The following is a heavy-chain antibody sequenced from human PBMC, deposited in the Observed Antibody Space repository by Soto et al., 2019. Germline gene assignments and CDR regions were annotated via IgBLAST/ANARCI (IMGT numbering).Heavy chain of an antibody. Sequence: SETLSLTCAVSGGSISSYGEFWSWNREPTGKGLECNSYIHHSGSTNYNPTLKSRLTMSMGRSKYQVSLKLSSVTAADTAVYYCARGHGVLNYFDYWAQGTLVTVSS. CDR2: IHHSGST. CDR3: ARGHGVLNYFDY. V-gene: IGHV4-30-2*01. D-gene: IGHD4-17*01. CDR1: GGSISSYGEF. J-gene: IGHJ4*02.